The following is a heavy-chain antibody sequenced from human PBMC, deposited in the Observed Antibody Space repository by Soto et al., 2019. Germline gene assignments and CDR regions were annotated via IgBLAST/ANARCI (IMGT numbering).Heavy chain of an antibody. CDR1: GFNFDDYA. Sequence: GGSLRLSCAASGFNFDDYAIYWVRQAPGKGLEWVSGISWNTGSIGYVDSVKGRFTISRDNAKNSLYLQMNSLRTEDTALYFCARAFTSGWFGEYYHGMDVWGQGTTVTSP. V-gene: IGHV3-9*01. CDR3: ARAFTSGWFGEYYHGMDV. CDR2: ISWNTGSI. D-gene: IGHD6-19*01. J-gene: IGHJ6*02.